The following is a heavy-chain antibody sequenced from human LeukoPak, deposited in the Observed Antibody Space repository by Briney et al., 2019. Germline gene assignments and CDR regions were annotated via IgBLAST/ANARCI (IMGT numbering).Heavy chain of an antibody. D-gene: IGHD3-22*01. J-gene: IGHJ4*02. V-gene: IGHV1-69*04. CDR2: IIPIFGIA. CDR1: GGTFSSYA. Sequence: ASVKVSCKASGGTFSSYAISWVRQAPGQGLEWMGRIIPIFGIANYAQKFQGRVTITADKSTSTAYMELSSLRSEGTAVYYCAREQDYYDSSGYYSFWGQGTLVTVSS. CDR3: AREQDYYDSSGYYSF.